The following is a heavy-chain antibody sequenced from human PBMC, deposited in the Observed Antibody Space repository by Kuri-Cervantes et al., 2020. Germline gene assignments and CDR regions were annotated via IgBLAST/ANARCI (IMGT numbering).Heavy chain of an antibody. CDR1: GYSISSGYY. Sequence: GSLRLSCAISGYSISSGYYWGWIRQPPGKGLECIGSIYHSGSTYYNPSLKSRVTISVDTSKNQFSLKLSSVTAADTAVYYCARLVSYSSPVFFDPWGQGTLVTVSS. CDR2: IYHSGST. J-gene: IGHJ5*02. V-gene: IGHV4-38-2*01. CDR3: ARLVSYSSPVFFDP. D-gene: IGHD6-13*01.